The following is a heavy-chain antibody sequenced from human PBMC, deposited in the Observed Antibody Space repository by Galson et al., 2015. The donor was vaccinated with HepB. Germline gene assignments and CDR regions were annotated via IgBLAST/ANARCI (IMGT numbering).Heavy chain of an antibody. CDR1: GGSISSYY. D-gene: IGHD3-10*01. J-gene: IGHJ6*02. Sequence: SETLSLTCTVSGGSISSYYWSWIRQPPGKGLEWIGYIYYSGSTNYNPSLKSRVTISVDTSKNQFSLKLRSVTAADTAVYYCAREPYYYYGSGRNYGMDVWGQGTTVTVSS. CDR2: IYYSGST. V-gene: IGHV4-59*12. CDR3: AREPYYYYGSGRNYGMDV.